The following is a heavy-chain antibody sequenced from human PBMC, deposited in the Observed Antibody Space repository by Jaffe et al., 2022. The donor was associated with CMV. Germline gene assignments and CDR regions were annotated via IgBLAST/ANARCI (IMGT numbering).Heavy chain of an antibody. Sequence: EVQLLESGGGLVQPGGSLRLSCAASGFTFSSYAMSWVRQAPGKGLEWVSAISGSGGSTYYADSVKGRFTISRDNSKNTLYLQMNSLRAEDTAVYYCAKDPVYSSGYYYPYYFDYWGQGTLVTVSS. D-gene: IGHD3-22*01. CDR1: GFTFSSYA. J-gene: IGHJ4*02. V-gene: IGHV3-23*01. CDR2: ISGSGGST. CDR3: AKDPVYSSGYYYPYYFDY.